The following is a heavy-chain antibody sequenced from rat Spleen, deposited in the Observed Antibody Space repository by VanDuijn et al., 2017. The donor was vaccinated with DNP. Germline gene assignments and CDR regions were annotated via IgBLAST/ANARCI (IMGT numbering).Heavy chain of an antibody. V-gene: IGHV5-31*01. CDR3: ARPYGYNNGGFAY. J-gene: IGHJ3*01. D-gene: IGHD1-4*01. CDR1: GFTFNNYW. Sequence: EVQLVESGGDLVQPGRSLKLSCVASGFTFNNYWMTWIRQVPGKGLEWVASITSSGEYTHYRDSVKGRFTISRDNAQDTQYLQMNSLRSEDMATYYCARPYGYNNGGFAYWGQGTLVTVSS. CDR2: ITSSGEYT.